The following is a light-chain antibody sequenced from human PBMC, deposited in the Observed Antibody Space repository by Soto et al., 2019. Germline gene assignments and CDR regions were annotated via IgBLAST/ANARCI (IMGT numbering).Light chain of an antibody. CDR3: QQYNDLPLT. J-gene: IGKJ4*01. CDR2: GAS. CDR1: QSVSSN. Sequence: ETVMTQSPATLSASPGESATLSCGASQSVSSNLCWYQQKPGQAPRLLIYGASTRATGVAARFSGTWSGTEFTLTISSLHSEDFAVYYCQQYNDLPLTFGGGTKVDIK. V-gene: IGKV3-15*01.